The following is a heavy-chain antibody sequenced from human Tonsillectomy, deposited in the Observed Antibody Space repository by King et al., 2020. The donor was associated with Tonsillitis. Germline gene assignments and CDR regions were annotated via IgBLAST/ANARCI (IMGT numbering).Heavy chain of an antibody. CDR3: ARGSQWELLSPFDY. CDR1: GFTFSSYA. CDR2: ISYDGSNK. D-gene: IGHD1-26*01. J-gene: IGHJ4*02. V-gene: IGHV3-30-3*01. Sequence: VQLVESGGGVVQPGRSLRLSCAASGFTFSSYAMHWVRQAPGKGLEWVAVISYDGSNKYYADSVKGRFTISRDNSKNTLYVQMNSLRAEDTAVYYCARGSQWELLSPFDYWGQGTLVTVSS.